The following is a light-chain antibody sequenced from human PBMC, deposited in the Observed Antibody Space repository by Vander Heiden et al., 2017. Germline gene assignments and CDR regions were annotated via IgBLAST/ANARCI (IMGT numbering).Light chain of an antibody. CDR3: SSETSGNNLVV. CDR2: DVS. CDR1: SSDVGGYHY. Sequence: QSALTQPASVSGSHGPSITISCTGTSSDVGGYHYVCWYQQHPGKAPNLMLYDVSNRHSGVADRFSGSKYGNTAALTIARLQAEDEADYYCSSETSGNNLVVFGTGTKLTVL. V-gene: IGLV2-14*03. J-gene: IGLJ1*01.